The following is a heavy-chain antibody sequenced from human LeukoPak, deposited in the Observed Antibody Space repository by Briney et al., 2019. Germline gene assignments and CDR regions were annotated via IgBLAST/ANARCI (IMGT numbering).Heavy chain of an antibody. D-gene: IGHD2-2*01. CDR3: AKAGYCSGTTCYPPPMDDP. Sequence: PGGSLRLSCAASGFTFINYAMSWVRQAPGKGLEWVSGISGSGYNTYYADSVKGRFTVARDNSKNTLYLQMNGLRAEDTAVYYCAKAGYCSGTTCYPPPMDDPWGQGTLVTVSS. V-gene: IGHV3-23*01. CDR1: GFTFINYA. CDR2: ISGSGYNT. J-gene: IGHJ5*02.